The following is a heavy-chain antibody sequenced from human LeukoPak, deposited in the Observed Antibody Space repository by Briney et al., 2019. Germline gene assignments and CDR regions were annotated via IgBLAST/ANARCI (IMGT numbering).Heavy chain of an antibody. V-gene: IGHV3-30*07. CDR3: ARKGIGSSRYQNMDV. CDR1: GFTFSSYA. CDR2: ISYDGSNK. Sequence: QSGGSLRLSCAASGFTFSSYAMHWVRQAPGKGLEWVAVISYDGSNKYYADSVKGRFTVSRDTSKNTLYLQMNSLRAEDTAVYYCARKGIGSSRYQNMDVWGKGTTVTVSS. D-gene: IGHD6-25*01. J-gene: IGHJ6*03.